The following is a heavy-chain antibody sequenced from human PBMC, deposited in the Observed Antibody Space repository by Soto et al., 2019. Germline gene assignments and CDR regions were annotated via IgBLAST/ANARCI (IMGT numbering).Heavy chain of an antibody. CDR2: INPFDGSR. CDR3: AATMKIFGGRIVRSGIDV. CDR1: GYIFTSYY. Sequence: ASVKVSCKASGYIFTSYYIHWVRQAPGQGLEWMGWINPFDGSRMFAQSFQGRVTMTRDTSTSTVYMEVSSLRSEDTAVYYCAATMKIFGGRIVRSGIDVWGQGTTVTVSS. J-gene: IGHJ6*02. V-gene: IGHV1-46*03. D-gene: IGHD3-16*02.